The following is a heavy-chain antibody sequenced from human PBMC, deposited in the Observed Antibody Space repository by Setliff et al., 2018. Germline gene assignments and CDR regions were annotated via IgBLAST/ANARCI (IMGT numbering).Heavy chain of an antibody. D-gene: IGHD5-18*01. J-gene: IGHJ6*03. CDR2: ISGSGGST. Sequence: GGSLRLSCAASGFTFSSYAMNWVRQAPGKGLEWVSAISGSGGSTYYTDSVKGRFTISRDNAKNSLYLQMNSLRAEDTAVYYCARNGDVDTGFLGYYYYYYMDVWGKGTTVTVSS. V-gene: IGHV3-23*01. CDR1: GFTFSSYA. CDR3: ARNGDVDTGFLGYYYYYYMDV.